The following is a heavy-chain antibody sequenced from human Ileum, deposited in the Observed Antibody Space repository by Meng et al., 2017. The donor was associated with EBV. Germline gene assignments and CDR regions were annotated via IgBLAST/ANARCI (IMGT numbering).Heavy chain of an antibody. Sequence: GQGRGHRPGTLSSTWAVSGGTVSSSNCWSWVLLPRGEGLEGVGEIYYSESTNYNPSLQSRITTAVDHSENQFSLSLSSVTAADTAVYYWARVGQCLPIDYWGQGTLVTVSS. V-gene: IGHV4-4*03. CDR3: ARVGQCLPIDY. CDR2: IYYSEST. D-gene: IGHD3-16*01. CDR1: GGTVSSSNC. J-gene: IGHJ4*02.